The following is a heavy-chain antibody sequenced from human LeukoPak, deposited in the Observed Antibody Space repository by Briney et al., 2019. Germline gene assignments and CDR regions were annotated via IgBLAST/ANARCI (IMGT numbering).Heavy chain of an antibody. CDR1: GGSISSYY. J-gene: IGHJ4*02. Sequence: SETLSLTCTVSGGSISSYYWSWIRQPPGKGLEWMGYIYYSGSTNYNPSLKSRVTISVDTSKNQFSLKLSSVTAADTAVYYCAARTGYYGSGTPPGYWGQGTLVTVSS. D-gene: IGHD3-10*01. V-gene: IGHV4-59*08. CDR3: AARTGYYGSGTPPGY. CDR2: IYYSGST.